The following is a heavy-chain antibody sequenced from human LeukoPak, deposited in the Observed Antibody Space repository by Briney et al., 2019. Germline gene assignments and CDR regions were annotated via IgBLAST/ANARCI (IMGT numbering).Heavy chain of an antibody. Sequence: ESLKLSCKGSGYSFTSYWIGWVRQMPGKGLEWMGIIYPGDSDTRYSPSFQGQVTISADKSISTAYLQWSSLKASDTAMYYCARLGAYCSSTSCYKSYYYYMDVWGKGTTVTVSS. D-gene: IGHD2-2*01. CDR1: GYSFTSYW. CDR2: IYPGDSDT. J-gene: IGHJ6*03. CDR3: ARLGAYCSSTSCYKSYYYYMDV. V-gene: IGHV5-51*01.